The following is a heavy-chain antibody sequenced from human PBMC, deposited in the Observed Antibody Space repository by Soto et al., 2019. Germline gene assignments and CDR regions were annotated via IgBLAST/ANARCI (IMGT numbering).Heavy chain of an antibody. J-gene: IGHJ4*02. V-gene: IGHV4-31*03. CDR2: IYYSGST. CDR3: ARVGGFGATTIDY. D-gene: IGHD3-10*01. Sequence: SETLSLTCTVSGGSISSGGYYWSWIRQHPGKGLEWIGYIYYSGSTYYNPSLKSRVTISVDTSKNQFSLKLSSATAADTAVYYCARVGGFGATTIDYWGQGTLVTVSS. CDR1: GGSISSGGYY.